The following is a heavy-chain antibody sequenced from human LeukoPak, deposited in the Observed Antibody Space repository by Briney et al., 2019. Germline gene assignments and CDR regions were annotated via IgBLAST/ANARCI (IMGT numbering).Heavy chain of an antibody. CDR2: IYYSGST. Sequence: SETLSLTCTVSGGSISSSSYYWGWIRQPPGKGLEWIGSIYYSGSTYYNPSLKSRVTISVDTSKNQFSLKLSSVTAADTAVYYCARQGSSAYYPLFYWGQGTLVTVS. J-gene: IGHJ4*02. CDR3: ARQGSSAYYPLFY. V-gene: IGHV4-39*01. CDR1: GGSISSSSYY. D-gene: IGHD3-22*01.